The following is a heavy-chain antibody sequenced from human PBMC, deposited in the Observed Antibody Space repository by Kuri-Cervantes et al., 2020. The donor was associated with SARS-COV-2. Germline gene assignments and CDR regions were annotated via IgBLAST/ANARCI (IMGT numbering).Heavy chain of an antibody. CDR2: IYYSGST. J-gene: IGHJ4*02. CDR3: ARGVSPGIAAAGTGDY. Sequence: SETLSLTCAVSGYSISSGYYWGWIRQPPGKGLEWIGSIYYSGSTYYNPSLKSRVTVSVDTSKNQFSLKLSSVTAADTAVYYCARGVSPGIAAAGTGDYWGQGTLVTVSS. D-gene: IGHD6-13*01. CDR1: GYSISSGYY. V-gene: IGHV4-38-2*01.